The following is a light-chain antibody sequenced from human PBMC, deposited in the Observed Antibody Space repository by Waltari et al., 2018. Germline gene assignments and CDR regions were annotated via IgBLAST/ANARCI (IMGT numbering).Light chain of an antibody. J-gene: IGLJ3*02. Sequence: QSVLTQPPSASGTPGQRVPISCSGGRSNIGNNYVFWYQQFPGTAPKLLLYRIYQRPSGVPDRFSGSKSGTSASLAISGLRSEDEADYYCAAWDDSLSVWVFGGGTKLTVL. CDR2: RIY. V-gene: IGLV1-47*01. CDR3: AAWDDSLSVWV. CDR1: RSNIGNNY.